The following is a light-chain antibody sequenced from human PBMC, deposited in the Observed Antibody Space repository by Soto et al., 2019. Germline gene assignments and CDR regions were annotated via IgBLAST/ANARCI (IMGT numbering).Light chain of an antibody. V-gene: IGLV2-14*01. Sequence: QSALTQPASVSGSPGQSTTISCTGTSSDIGSYNYVSWYQQHPGRAPRLMIYEVNNRPSGVSNRFSGSKSGNTASLTISGLQAEDEADYYCSSYTTRNTYVFGPGTKVTVL. CDR1: SSDIGSYNY. CDR3: SSYTTRNTYV. J-gene: IGLJ1*01. CDR2: EVN.